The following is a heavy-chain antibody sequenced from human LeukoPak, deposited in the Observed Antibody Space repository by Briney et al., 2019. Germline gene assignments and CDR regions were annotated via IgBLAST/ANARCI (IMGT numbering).Heavy chain of an antibody. CDR1: GGSISSSSYY. J-gene: IGHJ4*02. CDR3: ATQLPYYDILTGYPGSFDY. V-gene: IGHV4-39*01. D-gene: IGHD3-9*01. Sequence: SETLSLTCTVSGGSISSSSYYWGWIRQPPGKGLEWIGSIYYSGSTYYNPSLKSRVTISVDASKNQFSLKLSSVTAADTAVHYCATQLPYYDILTGYPGSFDYWGQGTLVTVSS. CDR2: IYYSGST.